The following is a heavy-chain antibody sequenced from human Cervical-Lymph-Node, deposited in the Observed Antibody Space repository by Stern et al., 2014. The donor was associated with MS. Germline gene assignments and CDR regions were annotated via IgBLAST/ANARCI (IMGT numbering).Heavy chain of an antibody. D-gene: IGHD1-7*01. CDR3: ARGRTSSDY. V-gene: IGHV4-59*01. CDR1: GVSISNNY. CDR2: IYYDGST. J-gene: IGHJ4*02. Sequence: VQLVESGPGLVKSSETLSLTCTVSGVSISNNYWTWIRQPPGKGLEWIGYIYYDGSTNYNPSLKSRVTISLDTSKSQFSLKLRSVTAADTAVYYCARGRTSSDYWGQGTLVTVSS.